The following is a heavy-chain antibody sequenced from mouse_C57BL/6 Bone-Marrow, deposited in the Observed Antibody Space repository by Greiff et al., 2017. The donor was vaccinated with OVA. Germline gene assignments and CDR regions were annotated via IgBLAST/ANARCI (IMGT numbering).Heavy chain of an antibody. CDR1: GYTFTSYW. CDR3: ATSDGNYGYFDV. Sequence: VQLQQPGAELVRPGTSVKLSCKASGYTFTSYWMHWVKQRPGQGLEWIGVIDPSDSYTNYNQKFKGKATLTVDTSSSTAYMQLSSLTSEDSAVYYCATSDGNYGYFDVWGTGTTVTVSS. J-gene: IGHJ1*03. V-gene: IGHV1-59*01. CDR2: IDPSDSYT. D-gene: IGHD2-1*01.